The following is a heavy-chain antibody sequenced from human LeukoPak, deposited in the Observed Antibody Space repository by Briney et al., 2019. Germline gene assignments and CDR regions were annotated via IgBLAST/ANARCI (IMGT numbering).Heavy chain of an antibody. D-gene: IGHD3-16*01. Sequence: GGTLRXSCXAXXXXXSSYWMSWVRQAPGKGLEWVANIKQDGSEKYYVDSVKGRFTISRDNAKNSLYLQMNSLRAEDTAVYYCARDSDLYYFDYWGQGTLVTVSS. CDR2: IKQDGSEK. V-gene: IGHV3-7*01. CDR3: ARDSDLYYFDY. J-gene: IGHJ4*02. CDR1: XXXXSSYW.